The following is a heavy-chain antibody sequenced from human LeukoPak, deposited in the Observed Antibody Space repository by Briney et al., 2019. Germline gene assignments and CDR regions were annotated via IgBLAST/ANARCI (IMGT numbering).Heavy chain of an antibody. CDR3: VRDKAYSFDY. CDR1: GFTFTSYS. D-gene: IGHD5-18*01. Sequence: PGGSLRLSCVASGFTFTSYSMNWVRQAPGKGLEWISYISGLSGSIYYADSVKGRFTISGDNAKNSLYLQMHSLRVEDTAVYYCVRDKAYSFDYWGQGTLVTVSS. J-gene: IGHJ4*02. CDR2: ISGLSGSI. V-gene: IGHV3-48*01.